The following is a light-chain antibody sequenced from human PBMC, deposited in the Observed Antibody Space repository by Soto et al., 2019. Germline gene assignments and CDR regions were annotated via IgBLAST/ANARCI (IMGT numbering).Light chain of an antibody. J-gene: IGKJ2*01. CDR1: QSVSSN. Sequence: EIVMTQSPATQSVSPGERVTLSCRASQSVSSNLAWYQQKPGQAPRLLIYGASTRATGIPARFSGSGSGTEFTLLISSLQSEDFSVYYCQQYNNWLLYTFGQGTKLETK. CDR2: GAS. CDR3: QQYNNWLLYT. V-gene: IGKV3-15*01.